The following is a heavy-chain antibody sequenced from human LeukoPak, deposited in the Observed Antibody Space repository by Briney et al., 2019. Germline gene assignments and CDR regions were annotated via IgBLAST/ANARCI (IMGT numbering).Heavy chain of an antibody. J-gene: IGHJ6*02. V-gene: IGHV1-8*01. Sequence: ASVKVSCKASGYTFTSYDINWVRQATGQGLEWMGWMNPNSGNTGYAQKFQGRVTMTRNTSTSTAYMELSSLRSEDTAVYYCARGLYYYDSSGYSDYYYYGMDVWGQGTTVTVSS. CDR2: MNPNSGNT. CDR1: GYTFTSYD. D-gene: IGHD3-22*01. CDR3: ARGLYYYDSSGYSDYYYYGMDV.